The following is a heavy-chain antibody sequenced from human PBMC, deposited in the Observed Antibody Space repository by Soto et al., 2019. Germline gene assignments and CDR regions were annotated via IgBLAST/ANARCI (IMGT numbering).Heavy chain of an antibody. CDR3: ARVASSSSWHIPHFDQ. CDR2: IWYDGSTK. V-gene: IGHV3-33*01. D-gene: IGHD6-13*01. Sequence: PGGSLRLSRAASGFMFRSYAMHWVRQAPGKGLEWVAGIWYDGSTKYYGDSVKGRYSISRDNSKNMLDLQMNSLRAEDTAVYYCARVASSSSWHIPHFDQWGQGTLVTVSS. J-gene: IGHJ4*02. CDR1: GFMFRSYA.